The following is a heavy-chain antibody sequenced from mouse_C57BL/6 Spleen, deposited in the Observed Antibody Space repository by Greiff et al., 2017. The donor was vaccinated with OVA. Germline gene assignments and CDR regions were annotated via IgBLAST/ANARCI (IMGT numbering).Heavy chain of an antibody. CDR1: GYAFSSYW. V-gene: IGHV1-80*01. Sequence: QVQLQQSGAELVKPGASVKISCKASGYAFSSYWMNWVKQRPGKGLEWIGQIYPGDGDTNYNGKLKGKATLTADKSYSTAYMQLSSLTSEDSAVYFCARDYGSSPFAYWGQGTLVTVSA. J-gene: IGHJ3*01. CDR3: ARDYGSSPFAY. D-gene: IGHD1-1*01. CDR2: IYPGDGDT.